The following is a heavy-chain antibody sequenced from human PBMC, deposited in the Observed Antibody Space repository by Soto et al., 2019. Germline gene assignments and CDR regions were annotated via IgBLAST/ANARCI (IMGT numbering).Heavy chain of an antibody. Sequence: EVHLLESGGGLVPPGGSLRLSCAASGFTFINYGMSSVRQAPGKGLEWVSAVRGRGDATYYAESVRGRFTISRDNSMNTVYLQVNSLRAEDTAVYYCAKAGRISGSFQLRIREFGSWGQGPLVTVSS. CDR3: AKAGRISGSFQLRIREFGS. CDR1: GFTFINYG. D-gene: IGHD1-26*01. V-gene: IGHV3-23*01. CDR2: VRGRGDAT. J-gene: IGHJ4*02.